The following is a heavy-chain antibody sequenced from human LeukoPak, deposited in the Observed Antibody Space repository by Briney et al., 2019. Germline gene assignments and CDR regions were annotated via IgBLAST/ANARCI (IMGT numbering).Heavy chain of an antibody. CDR3: VTFGFDWSSSY. D-gene: IGHD3-9*01. CDR1: GFIFSSWW. J-gene: IGHJ4*02. CDR2: ISNDGSYI. Sequence: GGSLRLSCAASGFIFSSWWMLWFRRPPGKGLESVAHISNDGSYIVYADSVRGRFTISRDNAENTLYLQMHSLRPEDTGVYYCVTFGFDWSSSYWRQGAQVTVSS. V-gene: IGHV3-74*01.